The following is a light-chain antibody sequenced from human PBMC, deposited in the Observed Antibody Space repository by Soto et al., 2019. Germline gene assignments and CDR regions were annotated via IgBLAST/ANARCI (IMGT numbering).Light chain of an antibody. CDR1: QSVHFNY. J-gene: IGKJ5*01. CDR2: GAS. V-gene: IGKV3-20*01. Sequence: VVLTQSPGTLSLSPGERATLSCRASQSVHFNYLAWYQQKPGQAPRLLIYGASSRATGIPDRFRGSGSGTDFTLTISRLEPEDFAVYYCQHYDGSPITFGHGTRLEIK. CDR3: QHYDGSPIT.